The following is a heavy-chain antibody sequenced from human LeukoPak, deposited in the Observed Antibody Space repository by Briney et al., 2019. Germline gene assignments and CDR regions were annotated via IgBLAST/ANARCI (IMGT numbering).Heavy chain of an antibody. CDR2: IYYSGST. J-gene: IGHJ4*02. CDR3: ARLGQGVRGVISDY. D-gene: IGHD3-10*01. CDR1: GGSISSYY. Sequence: SETLSLTCTVSGGSISSYYWSWIRQPPGKGLEWIGYIYYSGSTNYNPSLKSRVTISVDTSKNQFSLKLSSVTAADTAVYYCARLGQGVRGVISDYWGQGNLVTVSS. V-gene: IGHV4-59*08.